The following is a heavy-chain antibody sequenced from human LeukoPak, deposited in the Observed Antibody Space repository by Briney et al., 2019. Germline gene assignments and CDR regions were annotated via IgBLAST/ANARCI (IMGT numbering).Heavy chain of an antibody. CDR2: INPNSGGT. CDR3: GRVARFSIFLR. Sequence: ASVTVSFKASGYTFTGYYMHWVRQAPGQGLEWMGWINPNSGGTNYAQKFQGRVTMTRDTAISTAYMELSRLGSDDTDVYYWGRVARFSIFLRWGQGTLVTVSS. J-gene: IGHJ4*02. D-gene: IGHD3-3*02. CDR1: GYTFTGYY. V-gene: IGHV1-2*02.